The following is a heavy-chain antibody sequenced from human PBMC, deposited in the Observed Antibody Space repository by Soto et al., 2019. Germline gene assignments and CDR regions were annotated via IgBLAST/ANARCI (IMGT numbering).Heavy chain of an antibody. CDR2: ISGSGGST. Sequence: EVQLLESGGGLVQPGGSLRLSCAASGFTFSSYAMSWVRHAPGKGLEWVSAISGSGGSTYYADSVKGRFTISRDNSKNTLDLQMNSLRAEDTAVYYCATVGCCGGYYCDYWGQGTLVTVSS. D-gene: IGHD2-15*01. CDR1: GFTFSSYA. V-gene: IGHV3-23*01. J-gene: IGHJ4*02. CDR3: ATVGCCGGYYCDY.